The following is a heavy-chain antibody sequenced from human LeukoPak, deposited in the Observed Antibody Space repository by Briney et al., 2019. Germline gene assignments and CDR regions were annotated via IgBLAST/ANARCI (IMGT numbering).Heavy chain of an antibody. CDR1: GYSISSGSYY. J-gene: IGHJ1*01. Sequence: SETLSLTCTVSGYSISSGSYYWGWIRQPPGKGLEWIASIYYRGSTYDNPSLKSRVTTLDTSKNQFSLKLSSVTAADTAVYYCARLPIMVGAPRHFQDWGQGTLVIVSS. V-gene: IGHV4-39*01. CDR3: ARLPIMVGAPRHFQD. CDR2: IYYRGST. D-gene: IGHD1-26*01.